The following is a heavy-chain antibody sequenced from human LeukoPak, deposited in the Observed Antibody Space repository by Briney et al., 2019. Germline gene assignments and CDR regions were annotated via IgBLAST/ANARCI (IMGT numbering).Heavy chain of an antibody. CDR3: ARAEGSGWYLYAFDI. Sequence: ASVRVSCKASGYTFTDYYVHWVRQAPAQGLERMGGINPNSGGTNYAQKFQGRVTMTRDTSINTAYMELSRLRSDDTAVYYCARAEGSGWYLYAFDIWAQGTMVTVSS. CDR2: INPNSGGT. CDR1: GYTFTDYY. J-gene: IGHJ3*02. V-gene: IGHV1-2*02. D-gene: IGHD6-19*01.